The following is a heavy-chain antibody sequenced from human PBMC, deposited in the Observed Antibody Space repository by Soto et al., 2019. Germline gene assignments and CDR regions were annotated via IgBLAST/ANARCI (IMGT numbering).Heavy chain of an antibody. CDR1: GDSVSTNSAT. J-gene: IGHJ5*01. CDR2: TYYRSKWDY. Sequence: QVQLQQSGPGLVKPSQTLSLTCAISGDSVSTNSATWDWIRQSPSRGLEWLGRTYYRSKWDYDYPESVKGRIPINPNTSNNQLSLQLDSVTPDDTAVYYCARLIGNSWLDSWGQGTLVTVSS. CDR3: ARLIGNSWLDS. V-gene: IGHV6-1*01. D-gene: IGHD2-8*01.